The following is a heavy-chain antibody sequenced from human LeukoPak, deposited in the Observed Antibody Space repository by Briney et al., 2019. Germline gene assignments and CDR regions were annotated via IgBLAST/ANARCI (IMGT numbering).Heavy chain of an antibody. V-gene: IGHV4-30-2*01. CDR2: IYHSGST. CDR3: ARGGIIVGATTDY. CDR1: GGSISSGVYY. D-gene: IGHD1-26*01. Sequence: PSETLSLTCTVSGGSISSGVYYWNWIRQPPGKGLEWIGYIYHSGSTYYNPSLKSRVTISVDRSKNQFSLKLISVTAADTAVYYCARGGIIVGATTDYWGQGTLVTVSS. J-gene: IGHJ4*02.